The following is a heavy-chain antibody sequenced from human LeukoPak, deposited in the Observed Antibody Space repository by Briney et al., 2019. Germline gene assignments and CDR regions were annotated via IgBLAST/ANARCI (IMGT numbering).Heavy chain of an antibody. V-gene: IGHV3-15*05. J-gene: IGHJ4*02. CDR1: GFTFSKAW. CDR3: ATDNGGESGLDY. D-gene: IGHD2-8*01. CDR2: IKSKAYATTT. Sequence: PGGSLRLSCAASGFTFSKAWMSWVRQAPGKGLEWVGRIKSKAYATTTDYAAPVKGRFTISRDDSKNTLSLQMNSLKTEDTAVYYCATDNGGESGLDYWGQGTLVTVSS.